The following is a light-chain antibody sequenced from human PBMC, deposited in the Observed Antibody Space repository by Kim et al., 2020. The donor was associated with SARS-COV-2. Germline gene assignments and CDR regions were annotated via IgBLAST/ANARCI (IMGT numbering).Light chain of an antibody. V-gene: IGLV3-1*01. CDR1: KWGNKE. J-gene: IGLJ3*02. Sequence: PGQTASIAFSGDKWGNKEAYLYQQRPGQSPVLVIYQDHKRPSGIPERFSGSNSGNTATLTISGTQAMDEADYYCQAWDSSSAVFGGGTQLTVL. CDR2: QDH. CDR3: QAWDSSSAV.